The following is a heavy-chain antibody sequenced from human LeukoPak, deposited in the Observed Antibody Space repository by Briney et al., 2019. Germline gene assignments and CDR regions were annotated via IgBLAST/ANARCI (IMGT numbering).Heavy chain of an antibody. V-gene: IGHV1-2*02. D-gene: IGHD2-2*01. J-gene: IGHJ4*02. CDR3: ARSPAGVVVPAAADY. Sequence: ASVKVSCKASGYTFTGYYMHWVRQAPGQGLEWMGWINPNSGGTNYAQKFQGRVTMTRDTSISTAYMELSRLRSDDTAVYYCARSPAGVVVPAAADYWDQGTLVTVSS. CDR2: INPNSGGT. CDR1: GYTFTGYY.